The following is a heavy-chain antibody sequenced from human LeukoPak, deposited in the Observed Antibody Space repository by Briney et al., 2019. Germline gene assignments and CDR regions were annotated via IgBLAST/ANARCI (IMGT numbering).Heavy chain of an antibody. CDR1: GFTFSSYW. Sequence: GVSLRLSCAASGFTFSSYWMHWVRQDPGKGLVWVSRINSDGSSTSYADSVKGRFTISRDNAKNTLYVQMNSLRAEDTAVYYCSTGSGHAFDIWGRGTMVTVSS. CDR3: STGSGHAFDI. J-gene: IGHJ3*02. CDR2: INSDGSST. V-gene: IGHV3-74*01. D-gene: IGHD3-10*01.